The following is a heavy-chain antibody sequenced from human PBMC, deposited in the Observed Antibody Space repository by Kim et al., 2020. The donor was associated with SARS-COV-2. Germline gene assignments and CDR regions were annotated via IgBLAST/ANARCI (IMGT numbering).Heavy chain of an antibody. CDR3: ARGIGLRPEQFDP. Sequence: YNPSLKSRVTISVDTSKNQFSLKLSSVTAADTAVYYCARGIGLRPEQFDPWGQGTLVTVSS. D-gene: IGHD4-17*01. J-gene: IGHJ5*02. V-gene: IGHV4-59*09.